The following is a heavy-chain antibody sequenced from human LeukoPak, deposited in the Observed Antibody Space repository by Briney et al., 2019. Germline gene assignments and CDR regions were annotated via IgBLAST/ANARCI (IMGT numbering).Heavy chain of an antibody. V-gene: IGHV3-53*01. CDR2: LYSGGST. D-gene: IGHD3-22*01. CDR1: GITVKSNY. J-gene: IGHJ4*02. Sequence: GGSLRLSCAASGITVKSNYMSWVRQAPGEGLEWVSVLYSGGSTYYGDSVEGRFTISRDNAVNTMYLEMSSLRVDDTAVYYCARVSDYYGSSGYYMGYYDLWGQGTLVTVSS. CDR3: ARVSDYYGSSGYYMGYYDL.